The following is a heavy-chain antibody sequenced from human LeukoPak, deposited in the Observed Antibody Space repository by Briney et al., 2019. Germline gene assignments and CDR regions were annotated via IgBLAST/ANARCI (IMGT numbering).Heavy chain of an antibody. J-gene: IGHJ4*02. CDR3: ARAPLYYDFWSGQYYFDY. CDR1: GGSISSGDYY. D-gene: IGHD3-3*01. V-gene: IGHV4-61*08. Sequence: PSETLSLTCTVSGGSISSGDYYWSWIRQHPGKGLEWIGYIYYSGSTNYNPSLKSRVTISVDTSKNQFSLKLSSVTAADTAVYYCARAPLYYDFWSGQYYFDYWGQGTLVTVSS. CDR2: IYYSGST.